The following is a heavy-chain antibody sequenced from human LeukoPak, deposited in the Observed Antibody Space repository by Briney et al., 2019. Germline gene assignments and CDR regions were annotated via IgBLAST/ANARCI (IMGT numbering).Heavy chain of an antibody. CDR1: GFTFANYW. J-gene: IGHJ4*02. Sequence: GGSLRLSCVASGFTFANYWMYWVRQAPGKGLVWASFISSDGSITAYADSVKGRFTISRDNAKNTLYLQMNSLRVEDTAVYYCARASTTVPNLLDHWGRGTLVTVSS. CDR2: ISSDGSIT. D-gene: IGHD4-17*01. CDR3: ARASTTVPNLLDH. V-gene: IGHV3-74*01.